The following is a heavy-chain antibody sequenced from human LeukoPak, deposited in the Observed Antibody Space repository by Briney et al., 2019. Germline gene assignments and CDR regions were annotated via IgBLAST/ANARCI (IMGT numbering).Heavy chain of an antibody. CDR3: ARGGDCSGGSCYAFDY. CDR2: IYYSGST. CDR1: GGPISTYY. V-gene: IGHV4-59*01. Sequence: SETLSLACTVSGGPISTYYWSWIRQPPGKGLEWIGYIYYSGSTNYNPSLKSRVTISVDTSKNQFSLKLSSVTAADTAVYYCARGGDCSGGSCYAFDYWGQGTLVTVSS. J-gene: IGHJ4*02. D-gene: IGHD2-15*01.